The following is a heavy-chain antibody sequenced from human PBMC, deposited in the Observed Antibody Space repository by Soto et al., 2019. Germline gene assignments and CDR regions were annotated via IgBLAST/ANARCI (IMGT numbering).Heavy chain of an antibody. J-gene: IGHJ4*02. CDR1: GGSFSSSY. D-gene: IGHD4-17*01. Sequence: QVQLQESGPGLVEPSETLSLTCTVSGGSFSSSYWSWIRQPPGKGLEWIGYISYSGSTNSSPSLKSRVTISVDTSKNQFSLRLSSVTAADTAVYYCARLNKAYGTDYWGQGTLVTVSS. V-gene: IGHV4-59*08. CDR2: ISYSGST. CDR3: ARLNKAYGTDY.